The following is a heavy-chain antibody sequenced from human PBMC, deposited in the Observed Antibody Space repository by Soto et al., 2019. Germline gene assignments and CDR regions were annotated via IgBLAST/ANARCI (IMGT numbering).Heavy chain of an antibody. CDR2: IDYTGST. V-gene: IGHV4-31*03. CDR1: GGSIRSGGYY. Sequence: TLSLTCTVSGGSIRSGGYYWSWIRQHPGMGLEWIGYIDYTGSTYYSPSLQSRLTISIVTSKNRFSLILNSVTAADTAAYFCAWGISSQLRWFVPWGQGTLVTVSS. J-gene: IGHJ5*02. D-gene: IGHD3-3*02. CDR3: AWGISSQLRWFVP.